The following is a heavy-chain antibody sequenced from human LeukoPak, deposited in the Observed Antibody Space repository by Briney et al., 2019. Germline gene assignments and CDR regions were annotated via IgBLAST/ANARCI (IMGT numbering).Heavy chain of an antibody. CDR1: GFTFSSYG. CDR2: IWYDGSNK. CDR3: ARDTHSSGYYYYYYYYGMDV. V-gene: IGHV3-33*01. J-gene: IGHJ6*02. D-gene: IGHD3-22*01. Sequence: GGSLRLSCAASGFTFSSYGMHWVRQAPGKGLEWVAVIWYDGSNKYNADSVKGRFTISRDNSKNTLYLQMNSLRAEDTAVYYCARDTHSSGYYYYYYYYGMDVWGQGTTVTVSS.